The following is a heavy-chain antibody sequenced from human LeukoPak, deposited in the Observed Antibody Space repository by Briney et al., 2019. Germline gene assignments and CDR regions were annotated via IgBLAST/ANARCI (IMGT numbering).Heavy chain of an antibody. CDR3: ARVYYDSSGTGFFDI. V-gene: IGHV1-69*04. CDR1: GGTFSSYA. J-gene: IGHJ3*02. D-gene: IGHD3-22*01. Sequence: ASVKVSCEASGGTFSSYAISWVRQAPGQGLEWMGRIIPIFGIANYAQKFQGRVTITADKSTSTAYMELSSLRSEDTAVYYCARVYYDSSGTGFFDIWGQGTMVTVSS. CDR2: IIPIFGIA.